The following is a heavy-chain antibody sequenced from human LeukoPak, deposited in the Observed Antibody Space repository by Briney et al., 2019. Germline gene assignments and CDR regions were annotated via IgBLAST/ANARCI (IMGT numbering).Heavy chain of an antibody. CDR3: ATSSWNDGDGVFDY. J-gene: IGHJ4*02. D-gene: IGHD1-1*01. CDR2: IRQDGSDK. V-gene: IGHV3-7*01. CDR1: GFTFSSYE. Sequence: GGSLRLSCAASGFTFSSYEMNWVRQAPGKGLEWVANIRQDGSDKYYVDSVKGRFTISRDGAKNSLFLEMNSLRVEDTAVYYCATSSWNDGDGVFDYWGQGTLVTVSS.